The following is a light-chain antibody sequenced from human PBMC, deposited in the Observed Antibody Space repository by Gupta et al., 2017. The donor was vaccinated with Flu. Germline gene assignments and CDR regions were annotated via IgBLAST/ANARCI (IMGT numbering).Light chain of an antibody. J-gene: IGKJ5*01. CDR3: QQDGSSPRT. Sequence: EIVLTQSPDTLYLSPREIATLSCRASETVDSDFLAWYQQKPGQAPRLFIFGASTRATGVPDRFSGSGSRTDFTLTIRGLEPEDFAVYYCQQDGSSPRTFGQGTRMGI. CDR2: GAS. CDR1: ETVDSDF. V-gene: IGKV3-20*01.